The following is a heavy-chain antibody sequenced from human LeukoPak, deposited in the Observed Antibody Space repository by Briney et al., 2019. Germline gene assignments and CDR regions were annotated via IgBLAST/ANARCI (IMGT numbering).Heavy chain of an antibody. J-gene: IGHJ6*03. CDR1: GFTFSTYG. D-gene: IGHD6-25*01. CDR2: IRYDGSDK. CDR3: AKDAAYYYYYMDV. Sequence: GGSLRLSCAASGFTFSTYGMHWVRQAPGKGLEWVAFIRYDGSDKYADSVKGRFTISRDNSRNTLSLQMNSLRAEDAAVYYCAKDAAYYYYYMDVWGKGTTVTISS. V-gene: IGHV3-30*02.